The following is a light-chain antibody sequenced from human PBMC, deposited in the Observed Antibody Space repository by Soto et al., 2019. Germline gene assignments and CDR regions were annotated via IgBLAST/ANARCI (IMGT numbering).Light chain of an antibody. CDR2: KAS. V-gene: IGKV1-5*03. Sequence: DIQMTQFPSTLSASVGDRVTITCRASESISSWLAWYQQKPGKAPKILIYKASTLQSGVPSRFTGSGSGTEFTLTISSLQPYDFANYNCQHYSVCPLTFGGGTNVEI. CDR1: ESISSW. J-gene: IGKJ4*01. CDR3: QHYSVCPLT.